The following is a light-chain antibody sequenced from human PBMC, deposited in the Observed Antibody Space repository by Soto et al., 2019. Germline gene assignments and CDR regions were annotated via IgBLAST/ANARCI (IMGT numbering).Light chain of an antibody. CDR1: SSDVGGYHY. J-gene: IGLJ1*01. Sequence: QSALTQPRSVSESPGQSVTISCTGTSSDVGGYHYVSWYQQHPGKAPKLMIYDVSKRPSGVPDRFSGSKSGNTASLTISGLQAEDEADYYCCSYAGSYKGYVFGTGTKLTVL. V-gene: IGLV2-11*01. CDR3: CSYAGSYKGYV. CDR2: DVS.